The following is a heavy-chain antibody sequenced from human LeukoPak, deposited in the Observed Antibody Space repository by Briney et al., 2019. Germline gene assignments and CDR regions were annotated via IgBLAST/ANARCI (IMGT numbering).Heavy chain of an antibody. CDR2: IYYSGST. J-gene: IGHJ6*02. CDR3: ARQPHYYYYGMDV. Sequence: PSETLSLTCTVSGGSISSGGYSWSWIRQHPGKGLEWIGYIYYSGSTYYNPSLKSRVTISVDTSKNQFSLKLSSVTAADTAVYYCARQPHYYYYGMDVWGQGTTVTVSS. V-gene: IGHV4-31*03. CDR1: GGSISSGGYS.